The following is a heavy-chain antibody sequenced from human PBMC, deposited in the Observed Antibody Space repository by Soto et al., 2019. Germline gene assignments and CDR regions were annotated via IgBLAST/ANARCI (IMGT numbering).Heavy chain of an antibody. Sequence: ASVKVSCKASGYTFTSYGISWVRQAPGQGLEWMGWISAYNGNTNYAQKLQGRVTMTTDTSTSTAYMELRSLRSDDTAVYYYARVVDAWYSTMWQWQFDYWAQGTPVTGSS. D-gene: IGHD6-19*01. CDR2: ISAYNGNT. V-gene: IGHV1-18*01. CDR1: GYTFTSYG. CDR3: ARVVDAWYSTMWQWQFDY. J-gene: IGHJ4*02.